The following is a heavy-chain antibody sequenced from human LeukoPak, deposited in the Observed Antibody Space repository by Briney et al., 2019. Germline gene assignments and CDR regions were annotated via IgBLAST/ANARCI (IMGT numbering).Heavy chain of an antibody. D-gene: IGHD6-13*01. CDR3: ATGSVAAGAPNAFAI. V-gene: IGHV6-1*01. Sequence: SQTLSLTCAISGDSVSSYSAAWNWISQSPSRGLEWLGRTYYRSKWYNDYAVSVNSRITINPDTSKYQFSLQLSSVTTKGTAMYYCATGSVAAGAPNAFAISGQGTMVTVSS. CDR1: GDSVSSYSAA. J-gene: IGHJ3*02. CDR2: TYYRSKWYN.